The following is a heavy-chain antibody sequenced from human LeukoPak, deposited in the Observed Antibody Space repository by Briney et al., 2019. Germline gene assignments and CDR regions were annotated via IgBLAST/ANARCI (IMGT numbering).Heavy chain of an antibody. CDR1: GFTVSSNY. V-gene: IGHV3-53*01. J-gene: IGHJ6*02. CDR3: ARVLRRVLTGYYYYYGMDV. CDR2: IYSGGST. Sequence: QTGGSLRLSCAASGFTVSSNYMSWVRQAPGKALEWVSVIYSGGSTYYADSVKGRFTISRDNSKNTLYLQMNSLRAEDTAVYYCARVLRRVLTGYYYYYGMDVWGQGTTVTVSS. D-gene: IGHD3-9*01.